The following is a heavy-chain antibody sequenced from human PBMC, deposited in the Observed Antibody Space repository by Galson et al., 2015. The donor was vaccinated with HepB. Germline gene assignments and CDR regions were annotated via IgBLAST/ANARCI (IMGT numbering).Heavy chain of an antibody. CDR3: ARMYYYDSSGYYYAEASAFDY. Sequence: PALVKPTQTLTLTCTFSGFSLSTSGMCVSWIRQPPGKALEWLALIDWDDDKYYSTSLKTRLTISKDTSKNQVVLTMTNMDPVDTATYYCARMYYYDSSGYYYAEASAFDYWGQGTLVTVSS. D-gene: IGHD3-22*01. CDR2: IDWDDDK. CDR1: GFSLSTSGMC. J-gene: IGHJ4*02. V-gene: IGHV2-70*01.